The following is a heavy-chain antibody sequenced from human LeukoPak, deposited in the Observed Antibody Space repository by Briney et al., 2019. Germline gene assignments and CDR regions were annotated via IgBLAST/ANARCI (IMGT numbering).Heavy chain of an antibody. CDR1: GFTFSDYY. J-gene: IGHJ3*02. D-gene: IGHD2-15*01. Sequence: GGSRRLSCAASGFTFSDYYMSWIRQAPGKGLEWVSYISSSGSTIYYADSVKGRFTISRDNAKNSLYLQMNSLRAEDTAVYYCARDKGGYCSGGSCYGPRPGAHAFDIWGQGTMVTVSS. CDR2: ISSSGSTI. V-gene: IGHV3-11*01. CDR3: ARDKGGYCSGGSCYGPRPGAHAFDI.